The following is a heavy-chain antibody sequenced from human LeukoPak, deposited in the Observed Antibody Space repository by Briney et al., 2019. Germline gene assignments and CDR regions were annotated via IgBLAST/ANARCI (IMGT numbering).Heavy chain of an antibody. D-gene: IGHD3-9*01. CDR2: ISGSGGST. Sequence: PGGSLRLSCAASGFTFSSYGMSWVRQAPGKGLEWVSAISGSGGSTYYADSVKGRFTISRDNSKNTLYLQMNSLRAEDTAVYYCAKDRSLRYFDWLQNAELDYWGQGTLVTVSS. V-gene: IGHV3-23*01. CDR3: AKDRSLRYFDWLQNAELDY. CDR1: GFTFSSYG. J-gene: IGHJ4*02.